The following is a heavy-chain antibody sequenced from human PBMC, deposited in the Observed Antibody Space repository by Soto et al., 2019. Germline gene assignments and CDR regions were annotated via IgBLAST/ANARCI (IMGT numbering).Heavy chain of an antibody. V-gene: IGHV1-3*01. D-gene: IGHD2-21*02. J-gene: IGHJ4*02. CDR1: GYTFTSYS. CDR2: INPGNGNT. Sequence: GASVEVSCKASGYTFTSYSISWVRQAPGQRLEWMGWINPGNGNTKYSQKFQGRVTMTRDTSASTAYMELSSLRSEDTAVYYCARSIVVVTALDYWGQGTLVTVSS. CDR3: ARSIVVVTALDY.